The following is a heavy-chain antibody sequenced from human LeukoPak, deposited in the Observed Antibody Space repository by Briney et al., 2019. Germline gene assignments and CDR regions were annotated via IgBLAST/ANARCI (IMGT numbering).Heavy chain of an antibody. CDR1: GYTFTSYY. CDR2: INLRGGST. CDR3: ARYSSGYYQYCDF. D-gene: IGHD3-22*01. V-gene: IGHV1-46*01. Sequence: ASVKVSCKPSGYTFTSYYMLWVRQAPGQGLEWMGIINLRGGSTSYAQKSQGRVTMTRDTSTSTVYMELSSLRSEDTAVYYCARYSSGYYQYCDFWARGTRVSVS. J-gene: IGHJ4*02.